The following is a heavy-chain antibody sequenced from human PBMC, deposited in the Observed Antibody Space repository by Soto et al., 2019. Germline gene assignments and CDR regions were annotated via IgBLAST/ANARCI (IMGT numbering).Heavy chain of an antibody. CDR2: IYYSGST. CDR1: GGSISSYY. Sequence: SETLSLTCTVSGGSISSYYWSWIRQPPGKGLEWIGYIYYSGSTNYNPSLKSRVTISVDTSKNQFSLKLSSVTAADTAVYYCARVAGDYAVDDAFDIWGQGTMVTVSS. V-gene: IGHV4-59*12. J-gene: IGHJ3*02. D-gene: IGHD4-17*01. CDR3: ARVAGDYAVDDAFDI.